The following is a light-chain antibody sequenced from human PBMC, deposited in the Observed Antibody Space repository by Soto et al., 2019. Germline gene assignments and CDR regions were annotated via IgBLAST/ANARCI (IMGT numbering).Light chain of an antibody. CDR1: QSVSSSY. CDR2: GAS. Sequence: EIVLTQSPGTLSLSPGERATLSCRASQSVSSSYLAWYQQKPGQAPRLPIYGASSRATRIPDRFSGSGSGTDFTLTISRLEPEDFAVYYFQQYGSSPYTFGQGTKLETK. J-gene: IGKJ2*01. V-gene: IGKV3-20*01. CDR3: QQYGSSPYT.